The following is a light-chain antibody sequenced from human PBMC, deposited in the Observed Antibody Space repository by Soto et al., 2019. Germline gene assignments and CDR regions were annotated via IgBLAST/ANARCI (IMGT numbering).Light chain of an antibody. CDR3: SSYAGSNKLV. V-gene: IGLV2-8*01. CDR1: SSDVGGYNY. Sequence: QSALTQPPSASGSPGQSVTISCTGTSSDVGGYNYVSWYQQHPGKAPKLMVYDVTKRPSGVPDRFSGSKSGNTASLTVSGIQAEDEADYYCSSYAGSNKLVFGGGTKITVL. CDR2: DVT. J-gene: IGLJ3*02.